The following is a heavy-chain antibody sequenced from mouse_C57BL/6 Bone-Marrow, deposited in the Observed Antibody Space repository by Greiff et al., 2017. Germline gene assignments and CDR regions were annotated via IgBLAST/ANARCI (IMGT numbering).Heavy chain of an antibody. D-gene: IGHD2-1*01. CDR1: GFTFTDYY. CDR3: ARYGGGGKGSYAMDY. J-gene: IGHJ4*01. Sequence: EVMLVESGGGLVQPGGSLSLSCAASGFTFTDYYMSWVRQPPGKALEWLGFIRNKANGYTTEYSASVKGRFTISRDNSQSILYLQKNTLRAEDSAAYYCARYGGGGKGSYAMDYWGKGTSVTVSS. CDR2: IRNKANGYTT. V-gene: IGHV7-3*01.